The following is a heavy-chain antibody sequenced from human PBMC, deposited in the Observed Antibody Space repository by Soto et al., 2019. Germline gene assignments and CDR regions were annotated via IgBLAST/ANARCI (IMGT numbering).Heavy chain of an antibody. Sequence: ASVKVSCKASGFTFTSSAVQWVRQARGQRLEGVGWIVVGSGNKNYAQKFQERVTITRDMSTSTAYMELSSLRSEDTAVYYCAAEGTPEVFDWLSEPVYYYGMDVWGQGTTVTVSS. CDR2: IVVGSGNK. CDR1: GFTFTSSA. J-gene: IGHJ6*02. CDR3: AAEGTPEVFDWLSEPVYYYGMDV. D-gene: IGHD3-9*01. V-gene: IGHV1-58*01.